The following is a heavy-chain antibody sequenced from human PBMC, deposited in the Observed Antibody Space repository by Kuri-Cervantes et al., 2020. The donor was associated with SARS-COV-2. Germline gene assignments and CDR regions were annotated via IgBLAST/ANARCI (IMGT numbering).Heavy chain of an antibody. J-gene: IGHJ6*02. CDR3: ARLKSGSGAFYYYYGMDV. Sequence: SETLSLTCTVSGGSVSANNYYWGWIRQPPGKGLEWIGYVYYDGRTNYNPSLKTRVAISVDTSKNQFSLKLSSVTAADTAVYYCARLKSGSGAFYYYYGMDVWGQGTTVTVSS. CDR2: VYYDGRT. D-gene: IGHD5-12*01. CDR1: GGSVSANNYY. V-gene: IGHV4-61*01.